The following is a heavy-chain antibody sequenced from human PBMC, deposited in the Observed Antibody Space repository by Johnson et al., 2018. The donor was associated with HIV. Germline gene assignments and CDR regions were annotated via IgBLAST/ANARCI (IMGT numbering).Heavy chain of an antibody. Sequence: VQLVESGGGVVRPGGSLRLSCAASGFTVSSNYINWVRQAPGKGLEWVSVIYTGSDSTSYTDSVKDSFTISRDSSQNAVYLQMSSLRAEETALYYCARGSSGSFDLWGRGTMVTVSS. CDR1: GFTVSSNY. CDR3: ARGSSGSFDL. V-gene: IGHV3-66*01. J-gene: IGHJ3*01. CDR2: IYTGSDST. D-gene: IGHD6-6*01.